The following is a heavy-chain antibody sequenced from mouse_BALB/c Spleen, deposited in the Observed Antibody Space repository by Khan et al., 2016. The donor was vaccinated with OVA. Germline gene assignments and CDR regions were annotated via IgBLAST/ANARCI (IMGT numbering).Heavy chain of an antibody. CDR2: IWTGGST. V-gene: IGHV2-9*02. CDR1: GFSLTSYG. D-gene: IGHD2-1*01. J-gene: IGHJ1*01. CDR3: ARYYGNYGWYFDV. Sequence: QVQLKESGPGLVAPSQSLSITCTVSGFSLTSYGVHWVRQPPGKGLEWLGVIWTGGSTNYNSALMSRLSITKDNSKSQVFFKMNSLQTDDTAMYYCARYYGNYGWYFDVWGAGTTVTVSA.